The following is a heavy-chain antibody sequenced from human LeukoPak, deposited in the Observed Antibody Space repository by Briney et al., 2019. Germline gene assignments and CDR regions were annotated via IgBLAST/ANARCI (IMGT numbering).Heavy chain of an antibody. CDR3: AKDLVRTYYYDSSGQSPFDY. D-gene: IGHD3-22*01. V-gene: IGHV3-33*06. Sequence: GGSLRLSCAASGFTFSSYGMPWVRQAPGKGLEWVAVIWYDGSNKYYADSVKGRFTISRDNSKNTLYLQMNSLRAEDTAVYYCAKDLVRTYYYDSSGQSPFDYWGQGTLVTVSS. CDR2: IWYDGSNK. J-gene: IGHJ4*02. CDR1: GFTFSSYG.